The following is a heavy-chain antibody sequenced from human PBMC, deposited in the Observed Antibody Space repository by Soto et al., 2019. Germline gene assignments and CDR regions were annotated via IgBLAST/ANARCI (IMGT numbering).Heavy chain of an antibody. CDR1: GGSISSGGYY. V-gene: IGHV4-31*03. CDR3: AGGGDASIVFGY. D-gene: IGHD2-15*01. CDR2: IYYSGST. Sequence: PSETLSLTCTVSGGSISSGGYYWSWIRQHPGKGLEWIGYIYYSGSTYYNPSLKSRVTISVDTSKNQFSLKLSSVTAADTAVYYCAGGGDASIVFGYRAQGTLVPVSS. J-gene: IGHJ4*02.